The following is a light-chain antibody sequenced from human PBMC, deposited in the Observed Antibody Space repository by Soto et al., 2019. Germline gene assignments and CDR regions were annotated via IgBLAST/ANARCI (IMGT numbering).Light chain of an antibody. CDR1: QSVSNNY. V-gene: IGKV3-20*01. CDR2: GAS. J-gene: IGKJ1*01. Sequence: EILLTQSPGTLSRSPGERATLSWRASQSVSNNYLAWYQQKPGQAPRLLIYGASNRVTGIPDRFSGSASGTDFTLTISRLEPEDSAVYYCQQYGSSGTFGHGTKVDIK. CDR3: QQYGSSGT.